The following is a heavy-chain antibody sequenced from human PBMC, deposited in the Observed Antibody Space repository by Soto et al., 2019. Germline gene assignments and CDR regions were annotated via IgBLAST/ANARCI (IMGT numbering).Heavy chain of an antibody. D-gene: IGHD3-10*01. J-gene: IGHJ4*02. CDR3: ARRSDYGDY. Sequence: QVHLVQSGAEVKRPGASVKVSCKASGYTFTMFGISWVRQAPGQGLEWMGWIATFNGSPTYSQKFQDRLTMTTDTSTNTAYMELRSLRSDDTAVYFCARRSDYGDYWGQGSQVTVAS. CDR1: GYTFTMFG. V-gene: IGHV1-18*01. CDR2: IATFNGSP.